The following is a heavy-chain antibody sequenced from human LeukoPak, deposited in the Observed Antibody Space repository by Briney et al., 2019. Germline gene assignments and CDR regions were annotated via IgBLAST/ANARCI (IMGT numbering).Heavy chain of an antibody. CDR2: INPNSGGT. J-gene: IGHJ4*02. Sequence: ASVKVSCKASGYTFTSYDINWVRQATGQGLEWMGWINPNSGGTNYAQKFQGRVTMTRDTSISTAYMELSRLRSDDTAVYYCARGQNYYDSSGYYYFDYWGQGTLVTVSS. CDR3: ARGQNYYDSSGYYYFDY. V-gene: IGHV1-2*02. CDR1: GYTFTSYD. D-gene: IGHD3-22*01.